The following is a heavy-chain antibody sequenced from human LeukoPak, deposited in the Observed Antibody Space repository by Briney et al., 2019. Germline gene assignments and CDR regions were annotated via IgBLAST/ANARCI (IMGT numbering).Heavy chain of an antibody. V-gene: IGHV4-34*01. D-gene: IGHD4-23*01. J-gene: IGHJ4*02. CDR3: ARVRRVRWSTQEYFDF. CDR1: GGSFSGYF. CDR2: INHGGNA. Sequence: SETLSLTCAVYGGSFSGYFWTWMRQPPGKGLKWIGEINHGGNAIFNPSLKSRVTMSADPSKNQFSLNLRSVTAADTAVYSCARVRRVRWSTQEYFDFWGRGALVTV.